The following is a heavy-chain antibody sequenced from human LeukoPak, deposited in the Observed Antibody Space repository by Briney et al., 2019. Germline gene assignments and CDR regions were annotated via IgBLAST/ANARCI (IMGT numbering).Heavy chain of an antibody. CDR2: IYHSGST. CDR1: GGSISSGGYS. V-gene: IGHV4-30-2*01. CDR3: ARLAQTYYDFWSGYYDDY. J-gene: IGHJ4*02. Sequence: SQTLSLTCAVSGGSISSGGYSWSWIRQPPGKGLEWIGYIYHSGSTNYNPSLKSRVTISVDTSKNQFSLKLSSVTAADTAVYYCARLAQTYYDFWSGYYDDYWGQGTLVTVSS. D-gene: IGHD3-3*01.